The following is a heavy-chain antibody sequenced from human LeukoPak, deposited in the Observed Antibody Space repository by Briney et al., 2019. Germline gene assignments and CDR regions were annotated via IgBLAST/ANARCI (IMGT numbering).Heavy chain of an antibody. J-gene: IGHJ4*02. D-gene: IGHD6-13*01. CDR1: GFTFDDYA. CDR2: ISWNSGSI. V-gene: IGHV3-9*01. CDR3: AKDIHPGAAAGTPFDY. Sequence: ALRLSCAASGFTFDDYAMHWVRQAPGKGLEWVSGISWNSGSIGYADSVKGRFTISRDNAKNSLYLQMNSLRAEDTALYYCAKDIHPGAAAGTPFDYWGQGTLVTVSS.